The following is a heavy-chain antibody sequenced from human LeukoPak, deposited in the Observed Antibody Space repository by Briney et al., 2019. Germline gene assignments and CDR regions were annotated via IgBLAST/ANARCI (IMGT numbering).Heavy chain of an antibody. Sequence: SETLSLTCAVYGGSFSDYYWSWIRQPPGKGLEWIGEINHSGRTNYNPSLKSRVTISVGTSKNQFSLKVSSVTAADTAVYYCARRIWDGTYYFDYWGQGTLVTVSS. CDR1: GGSFSDYY. J-gene: IGHJ4*02. D-gene: IGHD2/OR15-2a*01. CDR3: ARRIWDGTYYFDY. CDR2: INHSGRT. V-gene: IGHV4-34*01.